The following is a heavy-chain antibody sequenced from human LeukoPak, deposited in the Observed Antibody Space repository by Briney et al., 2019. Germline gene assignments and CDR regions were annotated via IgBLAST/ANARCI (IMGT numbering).Heavy chain of an antibody. CDR1: GFTFSNYA. Sequence: GGSLRLSCAASGFTFSNYAMTWVRQAPGKGLEWVSAFTASGDNTYSADSVKGRFTISRDNVKNTLYLQMNSLRAEDTAVYYCAKGRESGWNYYYSMDVWGQGTTVTVS. V-gene: IGHV3-23*01. CDR2: FTASGDNT. CDR3: AKGRESGWNYYYSMDV. J-gene: IGHJ6*02. D-gene: IGHD6-19*01.